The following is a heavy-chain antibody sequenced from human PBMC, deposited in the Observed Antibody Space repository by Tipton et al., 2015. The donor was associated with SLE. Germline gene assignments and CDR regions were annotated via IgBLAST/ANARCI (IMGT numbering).Heavy chain of an antibody. D-gene: IGHD6-13*01. Sequence: AGLVKPSETLSLTCAVYGGSFSGYYWSWIRQPPGKGLEWIGEINHSGSTNYNPSLKSRVTISVDTSKNQFSLKLSSVTAADTAVYYCARVCSWYSLDYWGQGTLVTVSS. J-gene: IGHJ4*02. CDR2: INHSGST. CDR1: GGSFSGYY. V-gene: IGHV4-34*01. CDR3: ARVCSWYSLDY.